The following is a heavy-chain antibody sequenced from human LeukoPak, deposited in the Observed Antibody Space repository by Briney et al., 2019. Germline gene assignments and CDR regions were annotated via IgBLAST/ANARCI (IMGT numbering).Heavy chain of an antibody. Sequence: AGESLKISCKGSGYSFTSYWIGWVRQMPGKGLEWMGIIYPGDSDTRYSPSFQGQVTISADKSISTAYLQWSSLKASDTAMYYCARQRTYSGSYSDYWGQGTLVTVSS. D-gene: IGHD1-26*01. CDR2: IYPGDSDT. CDR3: ARQRTYSGSYSDY. J-gene: IGHJ4*02. CDR1: GYSFTSYW. V-gene: IGHV5-51*01.